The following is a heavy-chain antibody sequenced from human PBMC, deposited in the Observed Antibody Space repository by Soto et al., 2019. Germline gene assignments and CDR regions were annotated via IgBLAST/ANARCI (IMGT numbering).Heavy chain of an antibody. Sequence: QVQLVESGGGVVQPGRSLRLSCAASGFTFSSYAMHWVCQAPGKGLEWVAVISYDGSNKYYADSVKGRFTISRDNSKNTLYLQMNSLRAEDTAVYYCARSPGYGLYYFDYWGQGTLVTVSS. V-gene: IGHV3-30-3*01. CDR1: GFTFSSYA. J-gene: IGHJ4*02. D-gene: IGHD2-8*01. CDR2: ISYDGSNK. CDR3: ARSPGYGLYYFDY.